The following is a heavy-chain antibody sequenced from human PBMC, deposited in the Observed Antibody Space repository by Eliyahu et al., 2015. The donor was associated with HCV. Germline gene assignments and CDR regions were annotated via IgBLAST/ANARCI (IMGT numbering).Heavy chain of an antibody. Sequence: QVQLVQSGAEEKKAGASVKLPCKTSGYTFSRYYVNWVRQAPGQGLEWMGRIIPSIAPTTYAQKFQDRVTLTTDTSTSTIYMEVRSLTADDTAVYYCARQYEDAFDIWGQGTMVIVSS. CDR1: GYTFSRYY. CDR2: IIPSIAPT. D-gene: IGHD3-3*01. CDR3: ARQYEDAFDI. V-gene: IGHV1-46*01. J-gene: IGHJ3*02.